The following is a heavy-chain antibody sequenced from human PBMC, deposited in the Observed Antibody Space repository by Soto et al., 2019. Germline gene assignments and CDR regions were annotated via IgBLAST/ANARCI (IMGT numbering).Heavy chain of an antibody. Sequence: PGESLKISCKGSGYSFTSYWIGWVRQMPGKGLEWMGIIYPGDSDTRYSPSFQGQVTISADKSISTAYLQWSSLKASDTAMYYCERSIEVVGGGYGMDVWGQGTTVTVSS. D-gene: IGHD3-22*01. CDR1: GYSFTSYW. V-gene: IGHV5-51*01. J-gene: IGHJ6*02. CDR2: IYPGDSDT. CDR3: ERSIEVVGGGYGMDV.